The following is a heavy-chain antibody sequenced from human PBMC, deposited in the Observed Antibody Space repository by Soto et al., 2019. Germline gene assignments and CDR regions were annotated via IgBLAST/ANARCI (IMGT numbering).Heavy chain of an antibody. Sequence: SETLSLTCTVSGGSIRSYCWTWIRQPPGEGLEWIGYIYYSGSTNYNPSLKSRVTISVDTSKNQFSLKLSSVTAADTAVYYCAREVRITGTGFDYWGQGTLVTVSS. CDR3: AREVRITGTGFDY. CDR2: IYYSGST. D-gene: IGHD1-20*01. J-gene: IGHJ4*02. CDR1: GGSIRSYC. V-gene: IGHV4-59*01.